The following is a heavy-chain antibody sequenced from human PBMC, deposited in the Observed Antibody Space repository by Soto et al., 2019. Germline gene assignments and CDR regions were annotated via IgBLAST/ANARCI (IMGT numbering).Heavy chain of an antibody. J-gene: IGHJ4*02. D-gene: IGHD6-13*01. CDR2: ISYDGSNK. CDR1: GFTFSSYA. CDR3: ARQPSYSSTWNTLGDC. Sequence: GGSLSLSCAASGFTFSSYAMHWVRQAPGKGLEWVAVISYDGSNKYYAVSVKGRVTISRDNSKNTLYLQMNSLRAEDTAVYYCARQPSYSSTWNTLGDCWGKGALVTVSS. V-gene: IGHV3-30-3*01.